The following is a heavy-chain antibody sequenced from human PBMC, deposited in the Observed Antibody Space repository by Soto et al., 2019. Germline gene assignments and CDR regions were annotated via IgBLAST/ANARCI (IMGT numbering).Heavy chain of an antibody. V-gene: IGHV3-23*01. Sequence: GGSLRLSCAASAFTFTNYTLSWVRQVPGGGLECISSISITTGTTFYAVSVRGRFTMYRDNSKNTLFLQMNSLRAEDTALYYCARGYCRGTSCYAPFDYWGQGTLVTVSS. CDR3: ARGYCRGTSCYAPFDY. D-gene: IGHD2-2*01. CDR2: ISITTGTT. CDR1: AFTFTNYT. J-gene: IGHJ4*02.